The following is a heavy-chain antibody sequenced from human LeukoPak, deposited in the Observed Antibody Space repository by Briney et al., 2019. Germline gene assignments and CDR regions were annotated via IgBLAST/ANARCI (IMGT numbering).Heavy chain of an antibody. CDR3: AKDPQRELLEYYFDY. V-gene: IGHV3-20*04. J-gene: IGHJ4*02. CDR1: GFTFDDYG. CDR2: ISRDGGRT. D-gene: IGHD3-10*01. Sequence: GGSLRLSCAASGFTSGFTFDDYGMNWVRQVPGKGLEWVSGISRDGGRTGYADSVQGRFTISRDNSRNSLHLQMNSLRAEDTAVYYCAKDPQRELLEYYFDYWGQGTLVTVSS.